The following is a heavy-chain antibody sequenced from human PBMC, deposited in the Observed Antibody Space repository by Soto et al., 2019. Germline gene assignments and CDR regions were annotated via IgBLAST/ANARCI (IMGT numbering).Heavy chain of an antibody. CDR2: INSDGSST. V-gene: IGHV3-74*01. D-gene: IGHD6-13*01. CDR3: ARDRGSSWSYYYYGMDV. J-gene: IGHJ6*02. Sequence: GGSLRLSCAASGFTFSSYWMHWVRQAPGKGLVWVSRINSDGSSTSYADSVKGRFTISRDNAKNTLYLQMNSLRAEDTAVYYCARDRGSSWSYYYYGMDVWGQGTTVTVSS. CDR1: GFTFSSYW.